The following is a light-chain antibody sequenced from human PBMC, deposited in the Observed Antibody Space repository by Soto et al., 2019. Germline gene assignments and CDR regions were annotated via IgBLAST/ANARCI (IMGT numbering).Light chain of an antibody. Sequence: EIVLTQSPGTLSLSPGERATLSCRASQSVSSSSYLAWYQQKPGQALRLLIYGASSRATGIPDRFSGSGSATDFTLTIRRLEPEDFAVYYCRQYGSSPSYTFRQGTKLEIK. CDR1: QSVSSSSY. CDR3: RQYGSSPSYT. J-gene: IGKJ2*01. V-gene: IGKV3-20*01. CDR2: GAS.